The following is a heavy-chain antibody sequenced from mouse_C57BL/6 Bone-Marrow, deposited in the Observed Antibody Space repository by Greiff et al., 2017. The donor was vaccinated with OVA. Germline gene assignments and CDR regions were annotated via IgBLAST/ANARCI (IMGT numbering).Heavy chain of an antibody. V-gene: IGHV1-26*01. Sequence: VQLKDSGPELVKPGASVKISCKASGYTFTDYYMNWVKQSHGKSLEWIGDINPNNGGTSYNQKFKGKATLTVDKSSSTAYMELRSLTSEDSAVYYCARPYGPWGQGTSVTVSS. CDR1: GYTFTDYY. D-gene: IGHD1-1*02. CDR2: INPNNGGT. J-gene: IGHJ4*01. CDR3: ARPYGP.